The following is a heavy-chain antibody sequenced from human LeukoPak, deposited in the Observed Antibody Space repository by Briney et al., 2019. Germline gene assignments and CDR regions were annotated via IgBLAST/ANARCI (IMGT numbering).Heavy chain of an antibody. CDR1: GGSLSSYY. V-gene: IGHV4-59*08. CDR3: ARHEPLGRGAWDY. CDR2: IYYSGNA. D-gene: IGHD1-14*01. Sequence: SETLSLTCTVSGGSLSSYYWSWIRQPPGKGLEWIGYIYYSGNADSNPSLKSRVTMSVDTSRNQFSLKLTSVTAADTAVYYCARHEPLGRGAWDYWGQGILVTVSS. J-gene: IGHJ4*02.